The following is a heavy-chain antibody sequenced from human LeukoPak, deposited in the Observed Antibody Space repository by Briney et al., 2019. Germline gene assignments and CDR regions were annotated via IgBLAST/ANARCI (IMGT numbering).Heavy chain of an antibody. CDR2: IIPILGIA. J-gene: IGHJ4*02. CDR1: GYTFTSYY. Sequence: GTSVKVSCKASGYTFTSYYMHWVRQAPGQGLEWMGRIIPILGIANYAQKFQGRVTITADKSTSTAYMELSSLRSEDTAVYYCARLSIAAAAKFDYWGQGTLVTVSS. V-gene: IGHV1-69*02. D-gene: IGHD6-13*01. CDR3: ARLSIAAAAKFDY.